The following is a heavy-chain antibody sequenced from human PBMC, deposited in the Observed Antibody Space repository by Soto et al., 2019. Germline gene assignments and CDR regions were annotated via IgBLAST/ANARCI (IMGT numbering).Heavy chain of an antibody. CDR1: GFTFSSYS. D-gene: IGHD6-13*01. J-gene: IGHJ5*02. V-gene: IGHV3-48*01. Sequence: EVQLVESGGGLVQPGGSLRLSCAASGFTFSSYSMNWVRQAPGKGLEWVSYISSSSSTIYYADSVKGRFTISRDNAKTALFLQMNRLTAEDTAVYYCARNPDRIAEIGWFDPGGQGTLVTVSS. CDR2: ISSSSSTI. CDR3: ARNPDRIAEIGWFDP.